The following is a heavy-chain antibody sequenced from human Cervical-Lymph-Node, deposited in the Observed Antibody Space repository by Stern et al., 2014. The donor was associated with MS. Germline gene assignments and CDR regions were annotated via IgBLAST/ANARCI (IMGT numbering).Heavy chain of an antibody. CDR3: ARRASGYYFDS. CDR2: VFLSGST. D-gene: IGHD3-10*01. V-gene: IGHV4-4*02. CDR1: GGSITSSHW. J-gene: IGHJ4*02. Sequence: QVQLQESGPGLVKPSGTLSLTCAVSGGSITSSHWWSWVRQPPGQGLEWIGEVFLSGSTNYNSSLKSRVSVSLDKSKKQFSLSLNSVTAADTAVYYCARRASGYYFDSWGQGTLVTVSS.